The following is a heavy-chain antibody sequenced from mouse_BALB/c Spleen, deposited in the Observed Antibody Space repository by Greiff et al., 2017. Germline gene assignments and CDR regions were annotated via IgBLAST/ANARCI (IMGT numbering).Heavy chain of an antibody. V-gene: IGHV5-9-4*01. CDR3: APNWEAWFAY. D-gene: IGHD4-1*01. CDR2: ISSGGSYT. CDR1: GFTFSSYA. J-gene: IGHJ3*01. Sequence: EVKLMESGGGLVKPGGSLKLSCAASGFTFSSYAMSWVRQSPEKRLEWVAEISSGGSYTYYPDTVTGRFTISRDNAKNTLYLEMSSLRSEDTAMYYCAPNWEAWFAYWGQGTLVTVSA.